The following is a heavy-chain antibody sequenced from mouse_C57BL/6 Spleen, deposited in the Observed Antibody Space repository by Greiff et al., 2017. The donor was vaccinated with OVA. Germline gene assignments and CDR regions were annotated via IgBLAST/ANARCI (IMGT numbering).Heavy chain of an antibody. D-gene: IGHD1-1*01. Sequence: QVQLQQPGAELVKPGASVKMSCKASGYTFTSYWITWVKQRPGQGLEWIGDIYPGSGSTNYNEKFKSKATLTVDTSSSTAYMQISSLTSEDSAVYYCARGYYYGSSYLYYFDYWGQGTTLTVSS. CDR2: IYPGSGST. CDR3: ARGYYYGSSYLYYFDY. V-gene: IGHV1-55*01. CDR1: GYTFTSYW. J-gene: IGHJ2*01.